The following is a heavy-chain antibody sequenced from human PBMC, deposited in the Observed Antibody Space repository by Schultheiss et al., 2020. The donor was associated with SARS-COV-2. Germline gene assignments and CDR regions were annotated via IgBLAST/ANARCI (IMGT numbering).Heavy chain of an antibody. V-gene: IGHV3-NL1*01. Sequence: GESLKISCAASGFTFSSYGMHWVRQAPGKGLEWVSVIYSCGSTYYADSVKGRFTISRDNSKNTLYLQMNSLRAEDTAVYYCARDLGEYDFWSGDLDYWGQGTLVTVSS. D-gene: IGHD3-3*01. CDR2: IYSCGST. J-gene: IGHJ4*02. CDR1: GFTFSSYG. CDR3: ARDLGEYDFWSGDLDY.